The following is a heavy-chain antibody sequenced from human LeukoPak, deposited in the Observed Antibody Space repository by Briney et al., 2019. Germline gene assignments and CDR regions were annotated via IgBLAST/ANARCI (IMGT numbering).Heavy chain of an antibody. Sequence: GASVKVSCKASGGTFSSYAISWVRQAPGKGLEWMGGFDPEDGETIYAQKFQGRVTMTEDTSTDTAYMELSSLRSEDTAVYYCATGLWAFDYWGQGTLVTVSS. CDR3: ATGLWAFDY. D-gene: IGHD7-27*01. J-gene: IGHJ4*02. CDR1: GGTFSSYA. V-gene: IGHV1-24*01. CDR2: FDPEDGET.